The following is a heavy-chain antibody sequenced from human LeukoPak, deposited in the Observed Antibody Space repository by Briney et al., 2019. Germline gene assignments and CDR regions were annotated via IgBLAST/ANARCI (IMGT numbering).Heavy chain of an antibody. V-gene: IGHV4-4*07. Sequence: NPSETLSLTCTVSGGSISSYYWSWIRQPAGKGLEWIGRIYTSGSTNYNPSLKSRVTMSIDTSKNQFTLKMSSVTAADTAVYYCTRGVNLYGSWSYYSDNWGQGTLVTVSS. D-gene: IGHD3-10*01. CDR1: GGSISSYY. CDR2: IYTSGST. J-gene: IGHJ4*02. CDR3: TRGVNLYGSWSYYSDN.